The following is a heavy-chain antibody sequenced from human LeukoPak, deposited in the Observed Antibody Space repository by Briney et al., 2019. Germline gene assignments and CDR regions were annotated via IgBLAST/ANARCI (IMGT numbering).Heavy chain of an antibody. D-gene: IGHD5-18*01. J-gene: IGHJ3*02. CDR3: ARGYGKNDAFDI. CDR2: IYYSGST. V-gene: IGHV4-59*01. Sequence: SETLSLTCTVSGGSISGYYWSWIRQPPGKGLEWIGYIYYSGSTNYNPSLKSRVTISVDTSKNQFSLKLSSVTAADTAVYYCARGYGKNDAFDIWGQGTMVTVSS. CDR1: GGSISGYY.